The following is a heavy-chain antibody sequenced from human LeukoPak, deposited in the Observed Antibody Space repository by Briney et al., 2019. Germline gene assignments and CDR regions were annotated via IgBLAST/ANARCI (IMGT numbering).Heavy chain of an antibody. V-gene: IGHV3-23*01. Sequence: GGSLRLSCAASGFTFSNYVMSWARQAPGKGLEWVSGISSIGGSTYYADSVKGRFTISRDNSKNTLYLQMNSLRAEDTAIYYCAKDRIAYCGGDCYRLDYWGQGTLVTVSS. CDR1: GFTFSNYV. CDR2: ISSIGGST. D-gene: IGHD2-21*02. J-gene: IGHJ4*02. CDR3: AKDRIAYCGGDCYRLDY.